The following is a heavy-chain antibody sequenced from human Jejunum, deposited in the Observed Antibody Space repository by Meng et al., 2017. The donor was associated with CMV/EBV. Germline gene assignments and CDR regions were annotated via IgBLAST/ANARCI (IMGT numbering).Heavy chain of an antibody. CDR2: MYYGGGT. CDR1: DGSVRSGVYY. Sequence: SWPGLVDTSRNMGLTCTVSDGSVRSGVYYATWIRQYPGKGLEWFGLMYYGGGTFYKPSLKRRVIISIGTSKNPFSLNLRSVNAADTAVYYCARVSSGWDYFDYWGQGTLVTVSS. D-gene: IGHD6-19*01. V-gene: IGHV4-31*03. CDR3: ARVSSGWDYFDY. J-gene: IGHJ4*02.